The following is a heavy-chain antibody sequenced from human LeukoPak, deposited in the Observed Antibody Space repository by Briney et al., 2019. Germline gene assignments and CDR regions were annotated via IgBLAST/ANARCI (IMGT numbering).Heavy chain of an antibody. CDR2: IIPILGIA. Sequence: SVKVSCKASGGTFSSYAISWVRQAPGQGLEWMGRIIPILGIANYAQKFQGRVTITADKSTSTAYMELSSLRSEDTAEYYCARVLEGVLADYYYYGMDVWGQGTTVTVSS. V-gene: IGHV1-69*04. CDR3: ARVLEGVLADYYYYGMDV. J-gene: IGHJ6*02. CDR1: GGTFSSYA. D-gene: IGHD1-1*01.